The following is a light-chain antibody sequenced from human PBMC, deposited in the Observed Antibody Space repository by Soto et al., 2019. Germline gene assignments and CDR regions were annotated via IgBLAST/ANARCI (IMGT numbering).Light chain of an antibody. V-gene: IGKV2-28*01. CDR3: AQGLATPFT. CDR2: LGS. Sequence: EIVLTQSPLSLPVTPGEPASISCRSSRNLLHSNGYYYLDWYLQKPGQSPQLLIYLGSNRASGVPARFSGSGSGTDFTLTISRVEAEDVGVYFCAQGLATPFTFGGRTKVDIK. CDR1: RNLLHSNGYYY. J-gene: IGKJ4*01.